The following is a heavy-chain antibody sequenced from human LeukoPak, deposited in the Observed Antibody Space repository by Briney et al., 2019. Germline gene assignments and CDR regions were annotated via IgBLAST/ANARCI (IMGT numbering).Heavy chain of an antibody. CDR2: ISAYNGNT. J-gene: IGHJ6*02. CDR3: ATFPREYYYGMDV. D-gene: IGHD5-24*01. Sequence: ASVKVSCKASGYTFTSYGISWVRQAPGQGLEWMGWISAYNGNTNYAQKFQGRVTMTTDTSTSTAYMELRSLRSDDTAVYYCATFPREYYYGMDVWGQGTTVTVSS. CDR1: GYTFTSYG. V-gene: IGHV1-18*04.